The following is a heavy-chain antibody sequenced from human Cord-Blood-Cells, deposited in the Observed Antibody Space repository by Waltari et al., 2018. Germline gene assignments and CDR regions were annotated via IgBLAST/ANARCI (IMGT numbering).Heavy chain of an antibody. CDR1: GGSFSGYY. V-gene: IGHV4-34*01. CDR3: ASGESMDYYDSSGYYYTFDY. J-gene: IGHJ4*02. Sequence: QVQLQQWGAGLLKPSETLSLTCAVYGGSFSGYYWSWIRPPPGKGLEWIGEINHSGSTNYNPSLKSRVTISVDTSKNQFSLKLSSVTAADTAVYYCASGESMDYYDSSGYYYTFDYWGQGTLVTVSS. CDR2: INHSGST. D-gene: IGHD3-22*01.